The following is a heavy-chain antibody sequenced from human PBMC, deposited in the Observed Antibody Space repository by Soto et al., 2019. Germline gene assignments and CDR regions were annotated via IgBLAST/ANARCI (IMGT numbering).Heavy chain of an antibody. CDR1: GGTFSSYA. J-gene: IGHJ6*02. V-gene: IGHV1-18*01. CDR2: ISAYNGNT. CDR3: ARIPHNFNWVPYGLDV. Sequence: ASVKVSCKASGGTFSSYAISWVRQAPGQGLEWMGWISAYNGNTNYAQKFQGRVTMTTDTSTRTAHMDLRSLRSDDTAVYYCARIPHNFNWVPYGLDVWGQGTTVTVSS. D-gene: IGHD3-16*01.